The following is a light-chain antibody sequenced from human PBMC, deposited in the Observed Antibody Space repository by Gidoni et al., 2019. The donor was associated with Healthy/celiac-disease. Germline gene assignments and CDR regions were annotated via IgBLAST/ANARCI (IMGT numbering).Light chain of an antibody. Sequence: DVQMTQSPSSLSASVGDGVTITCRASQSISSYLNWYQQKPGKAPKLLIYAASSLQSGVPSRFSGSGSGTDFTLTISRLQPEDFATYYCQQSYSTPRTFGQGTKLEIK. CDR2: AAS. CDR1: QSISSY. J-gene: IGKJ2*01. V-gene: IGKV1-39*01. CDR3: QQSYSTPRT.